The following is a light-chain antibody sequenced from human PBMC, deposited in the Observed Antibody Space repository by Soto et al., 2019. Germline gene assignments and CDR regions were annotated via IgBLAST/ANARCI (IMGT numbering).Light chain of an antibody. Sequence: EIVLTQSPGTLSLSPGERATLSCRASQSVGSTCLAWYQQKPGQAPRLLIYGVSTRATGIPDRFSGSWSGTDFTLSISRLEPEDFAVYYCGQFVSSPPRTFGQGTKVEIK. CDR3: GQFVSSPPRT. V-gene: IGKV3-20*01. CDR1: QSVGSTC. J-gene: IGKJ1*01. CDR2: GVS.